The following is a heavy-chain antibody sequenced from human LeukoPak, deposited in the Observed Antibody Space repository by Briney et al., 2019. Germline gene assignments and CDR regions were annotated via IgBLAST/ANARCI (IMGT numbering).Heavy chain of an antibody. CDR3: ARHQVTMVRGVIVSSLYNWFDP. V-gene: IGHV4-34*01. CDR1: GGSFSGYY. CDR2: INHSGST. J-gene: IGHJ5*02. D-gene: IGHD3-10*01. Sequence: PSETLSLTCAVYGGSFSGYYWSWIRQPPGKGLEWIGEINHSGSTNYNPSLKSRVTISVDTSKNQFSLKLSSVTAADTAVYYCARHQVTMVRGVIVSSLYNWFDPWAREPWSPSPQ.